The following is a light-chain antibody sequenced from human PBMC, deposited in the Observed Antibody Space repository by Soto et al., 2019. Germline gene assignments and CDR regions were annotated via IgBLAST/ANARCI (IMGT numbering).Light chain of an antibody. CDR2: GAS. Sequence: DIPMTQSPPTLSASVGDRVTITCRASQSIRHYLAWYQQMPGKAPKLLIYGASTLQSGVPSRFSGSGSGTEFTLTISSLQPDDFGTYFCQHHNSYSQTFGQGTKVEF. CDR1: QSIRHY. J-gene: IGKJ1*01. V-gene: IGKV1-5*01. CDR3: QHHNSYSQT.